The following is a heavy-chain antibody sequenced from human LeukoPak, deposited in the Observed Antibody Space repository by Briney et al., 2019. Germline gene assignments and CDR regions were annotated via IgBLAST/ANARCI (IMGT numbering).Heavy chain of an antibody. V-gene: IGHV4-39*01. CDR3: ARARDSGGWYFDY. D-gene: IGHD6-19*01. J-gene: IGHJ4*02. CDR1: GGSISSSSYY. CDR2: IYYSGST. Sequence: SETLSLTCTVSGGSISSSSYYWGWIRQPPGKGLEWIGSIYYSGSTYYNPSLKSRVTISVDTSKNQFSLKLNSVSPEDAAVYYCARARDSGGWYFDYWGQGTLVTVSS.